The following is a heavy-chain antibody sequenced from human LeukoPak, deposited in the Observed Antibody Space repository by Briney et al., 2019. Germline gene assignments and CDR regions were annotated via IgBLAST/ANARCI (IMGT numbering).Heavy chain of an antibody. CDR2: ISWDSSSV. J-gene: IGHJ1*01. D-gene: IGHD3-22*01. Sequence: GGSLRLSCAASGFTFRDYAMSWVRQAPGKGLEWVSGISWDSSSVAYADSVRGRFTISRDNAKNSLYLQMNSLRAEDTAVHYCATYSSLNRREFQYWGQGTLLTVSS. CDR3: ATYSSLNRREFQY. V-gene: IGHV3-9*01. CDR1: GFTFRDYA.